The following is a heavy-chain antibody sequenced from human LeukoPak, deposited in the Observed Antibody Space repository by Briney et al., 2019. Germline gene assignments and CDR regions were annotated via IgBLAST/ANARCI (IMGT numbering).Heavy chain of an antibody. D-gene: IGHD6-19*01. CDR2: IKQDGSEK. J-gene: IGHJ4*02. CDR1: GFTFSSYA. Sequence: PGGSLRLSCAASGFTFSSYAVSWVRQAPGRGLEWVANIKQDGSEKYYVDSVKGRFTISRDNAKNSLYLQMNSLRAEDTAVYYCARDLRGIAVASDYWGQGTLVTVSS. CDR3: ARDLRGIAVASDY. V-gene: IGHV3-7*01.